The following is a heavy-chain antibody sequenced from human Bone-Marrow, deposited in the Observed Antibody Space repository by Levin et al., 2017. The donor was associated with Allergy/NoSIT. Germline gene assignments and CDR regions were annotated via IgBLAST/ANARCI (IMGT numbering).Heavy chain of an antibody. CDR3: ARDPPTTVEFDY. V-gene: IGHV1-2*02. CDR2: ISPNSGGT. J-gene: IGHJ4*02. CDR1: GYTFTDYY. Sequence: GGSLRLSCQASGYTFTDYYIHWVRQAPGQGLEWMGWISPNSGGTNFAAKFQGRVTMARDTSLSTAYMELSSLSSDDTAVYYCARDPPTTVEFDYWGQGALVTVSS. D-gene: IGHD4-23*01.